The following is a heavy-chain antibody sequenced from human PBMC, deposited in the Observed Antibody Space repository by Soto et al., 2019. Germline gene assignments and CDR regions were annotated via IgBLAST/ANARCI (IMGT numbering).Heavy chain of an antibody. Sequence: EVPLVESGGGLIQPGGSLRLSCAASGFTVSNNYMSWVRQAPGKGLEWVAVIYSGGTTYYSDSVKGRFTISRDNSKNPLYLQMNSLRAEDTAVYYCARDGGSSGVDYWGQGTLVTVSS. J-gene: IGHJ4*02. CDR3: ARDGGSSGVDY. D-gene: IGHD6-19*01. CDR1: GFTVSNNY. V-gene: IGHV3-53*01. CDR2: IYSGGTT.